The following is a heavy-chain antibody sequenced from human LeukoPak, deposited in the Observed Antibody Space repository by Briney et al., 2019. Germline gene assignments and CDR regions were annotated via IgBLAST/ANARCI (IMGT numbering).Heavy chain of an antibody. D-gene: IGHD6-13*01. CDR3: ARSGTYQYSSTSDY. Sequence: PSETLSLTCAVYGASFRNYYWSWIRQTPGKRLEWIGEIDHSGDTNYNPSLKSRVTISLDTSKNQFSLKLTSVIAADTAVYFCARSGTYQYSSTSDYWGQGTLVTVSS. J-gene: IGHJ4*02. CDR1: GASFRNYY. V-gene: IGHV4-34*01. CDR2: IDHSGDT.